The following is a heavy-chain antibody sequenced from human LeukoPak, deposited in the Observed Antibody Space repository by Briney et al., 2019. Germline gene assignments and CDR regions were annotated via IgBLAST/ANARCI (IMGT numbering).Heavy chain of an antibody. D-gene: IGHD3-9*01. CDR3: ARVLGPHYDILTGYRRYYFDY. V-gene: IGHV4-59*01. Sequence: SETLSLTCTVSGGSISSYYWSWIRQPPGKGLEWIGYIYYSGSTNYNPSLESRVTISVDTSKNQFSLKLSSVTAADTAVYYCARVLGPHYDILTGYRRYYFDYWGQGTLVTVSS. J-gene: IGHJ4*02. CDR1: GGSISSYY. CDR2: IYYSGST.